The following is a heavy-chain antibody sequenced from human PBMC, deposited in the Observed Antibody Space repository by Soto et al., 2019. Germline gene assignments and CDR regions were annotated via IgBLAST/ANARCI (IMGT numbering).Heavy chain of an antibody. CDR2: IIPLFGTA. CDR1: GTTFSSYA. CDR3: ARDPSAGDSAGY. Sequence: SVKVSCKASGTTFSSYAISWVRQAPGQGLEWMGGIIPLFGTANYARKFQGRATITADKSTSTAFMELSSLRSEDTAVYYCARDPSAGDSAGYWGQGTLVTVSS. J-gene: IGHJ4*02. D-gene: IGHD2-21*01. V-gene: IGHV1-69*06.